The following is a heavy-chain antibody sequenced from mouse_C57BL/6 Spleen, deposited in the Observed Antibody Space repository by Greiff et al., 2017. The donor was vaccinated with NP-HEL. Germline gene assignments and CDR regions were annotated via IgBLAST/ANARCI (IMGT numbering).Heavy chain of an antibody. J-gene: IGHJ2*01. CDR2: IYPGGGYT. D-gene: IGHD2-3*01. Sequence: QVQLKESGAELVRPGTSVKMSCKASGYTFTNYWIGWAKQRPGHGLEWIGDIYPGGGYTNYNEKFKGKATLTADKSSSTAYMQFSSLTSEDSAIYYCARLEDGYYPDYWGQGTTLTVSS. V-gene: IGHV1-63*01. CDR1: GYTFTNYW. CDR3: ARLEDGYYPDY.